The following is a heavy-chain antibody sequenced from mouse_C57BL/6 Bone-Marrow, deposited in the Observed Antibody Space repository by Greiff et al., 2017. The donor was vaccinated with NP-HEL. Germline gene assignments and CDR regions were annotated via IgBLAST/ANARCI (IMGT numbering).Heavy chain of an antibody. J-gene: IGHJ3*01. CDR2: IYPGDGDT. D-gene: IGHD1-1*01. Sequence: VKLQESGAELVKPGASVKISCKASGYAFSSYWMNWVKQRPGKGLEWIGQIYPGDGDTNYNVKFKGKATLTADKSSSTAYMQLSSLTSEDSAVYFCAREYYGSSRDWFAYWGQGTLVTVSA. CDR1: GYAFSSYW. CDR3: AREYYGSSRDWFAY. V-gene: IGHV1-80*01.